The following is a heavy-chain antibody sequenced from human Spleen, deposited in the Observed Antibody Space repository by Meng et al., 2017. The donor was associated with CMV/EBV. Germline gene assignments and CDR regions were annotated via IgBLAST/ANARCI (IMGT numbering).Heavy chain of an antibody. CDR2: IYHSGTT. Sequence: DPTNGDDYYWSWVRQPPGKGLEWIGYIYHSGTTYYNPSLKSRVTISIDTSKNQFSLKVKSVTAADTAMYYCARYECGDNWFDPWGQGTLVTVSS. CDR1: DPTNGDDYY. CDR3: ARYECGDNWFDP. D-gene: IGHD3-16*01. V-gene: IGHV4-30-4*08. J-gene: IGHJ5*02.